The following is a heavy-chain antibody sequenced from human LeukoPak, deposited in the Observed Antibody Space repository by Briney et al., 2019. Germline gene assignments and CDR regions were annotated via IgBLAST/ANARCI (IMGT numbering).Heavy chain of an antibody. J-gene: IGHJ4*02. CDR2: IYYSGST. V-gene: IGHV4-31*03. Sequence: SETLSLTCTVSGGSISSDGYYWSWIRQHPGKGLEWIGYIYYSGSTYYNPSLKSRVTISVDTSKNQFSLKLSSVTAADTAVYYCARAHIVVVPAAIRAYFDYWGQGTLVTVSS. D-gene: IGHD2-2*02. CDR3: ARAHIVVVPAAIRAYFDY. CDR1: GGSISSDGYY.